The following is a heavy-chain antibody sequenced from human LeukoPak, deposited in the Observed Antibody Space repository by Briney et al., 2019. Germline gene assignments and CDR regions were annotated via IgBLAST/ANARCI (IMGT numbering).Heavy chain of an antibody. D-gene: IGHD3-9*01. CDR2: ISYGDGGT. J-gene: IGHJ4*02. V-gene: IGHV3-23*01. CDR3: AASPLRYFDWSAPSFDY. Sequence: GGSLRLSCETSGFTFSNYAMSWVRQAPGRGLEWVSGISYGDGGTYYADSVKGRFTISRDNSKNTLSLQMNSLRAEDTAVYYCAASPLRYFDWSAPSFDYWGQGTLVTVSS. CDR1: GFTFSNYA.